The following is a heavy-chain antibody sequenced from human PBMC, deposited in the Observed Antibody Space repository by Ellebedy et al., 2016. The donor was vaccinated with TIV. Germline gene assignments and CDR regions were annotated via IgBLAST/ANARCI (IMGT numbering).Heavy chain of an antibody. CDR2: ITYSGNS. J-gene: IGHJ6*02. Sequence: GSLRLSXTVSGGSITSSGYYWGWIRQPPGKGLEWIGSITYSGNSYYNPSLKSRVTISVDTSMNQVSLRLTSVTAADTAVYYCARFRSGIVVAPAHYGMDVWGQGTTVTVSS. V-gene: IGHV4-39*01. CDR3: ARFRSGIVVAPAHYGMDV. CDR1: GGSITSSGYY. D-gene: IGHD2-2*01.